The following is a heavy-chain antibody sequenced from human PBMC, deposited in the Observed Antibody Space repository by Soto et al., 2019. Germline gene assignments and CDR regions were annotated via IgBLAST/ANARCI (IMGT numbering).Heavy chain of an antibody. J-gene: IGHJ6*02. V-gene: IGHV3-72*01. D-gene: IGHD3-10*01. Sequence: EVQLVESGGGLVQPGGSLRLSCAVSGFIFSDHYMDWVRQAPGKGLEWVGRSRNKINSYTTQYAASVKGRFTISRDDSKNSLYLQMNSLKTDDTAVYYCAREGPPKLWSGDFYYDDCMDVWGQGTTVTVSS. CDR2: SRNKINSYTT. CDR1: GFIFSDHY. CDR3: AREGPPKLWSGDFYYDDCMDV.